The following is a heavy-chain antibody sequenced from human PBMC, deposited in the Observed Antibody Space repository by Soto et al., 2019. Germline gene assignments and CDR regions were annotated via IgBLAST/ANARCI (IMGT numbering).Heavy chain of an antibody. CDR1: GGTFSSYA. Sequence: SVKVSCKASGGTFSSYAISWLRQAPGQGLEWMGGIIPIFGTANYAQKFQGRVTITADESTSTAYMELSSLRSEDTAVYYCARGYTAMVTNWFDPWGQGTLVTVSS. CDR3: ARGYTAMVTNWFDP. D-gene: IGHD5-18*01. J-gene: IGHJ5*02. V-gene: IGHV1-69*13. CDR2: IIPIFGTA.